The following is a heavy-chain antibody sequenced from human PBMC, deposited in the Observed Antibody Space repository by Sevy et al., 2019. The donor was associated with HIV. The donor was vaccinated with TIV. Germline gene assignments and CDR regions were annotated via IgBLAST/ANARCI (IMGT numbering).Heavy chain of an antibody. CDR1: GFTLSNYW. D-gene: IGHD4-17*01. Sequence: GGSLRLSCTASGFTLSNYWMSWVRQAPGKGLEWVANIQEDGSDKYYVDSVKGRFTISRDNAKNSLYLQMNSLRAEDTAVYYCATDPFTVTTSNDYMDVWGKGTTVTVSS. CDR2: IQEDGSDK. J-gene: IGHJ6*03. CDR3: ATDPFTVTTSNDYMDV. V-gene: IGHV3-7*01.